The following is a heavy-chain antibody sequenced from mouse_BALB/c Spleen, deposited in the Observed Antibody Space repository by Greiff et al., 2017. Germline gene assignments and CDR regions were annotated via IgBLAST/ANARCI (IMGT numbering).Heavy chain of an antibody. V-gene: IGHV1-54*01. J-gene: IGHJ3*01. CDR3: AREAWFAY. CDR1: GYAFTNYL. CDR2: INPGSGGT. Sequence: QVQLQQPGAELVRPGTSVKVSCKASGYAFTNYLIEWVKQRPGQGLEWIGVINPGSGGTNYNEKFKGKATLTADKSSSTAYMQLSSLTSDDSAVYFCAREAWFAYWGQGTLVTVSA.